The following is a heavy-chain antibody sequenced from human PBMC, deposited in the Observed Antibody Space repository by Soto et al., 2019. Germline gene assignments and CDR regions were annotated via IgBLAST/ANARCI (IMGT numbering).Heavy chain of an antibody. D-gene: IGHD5-18*01. CDR3: ARGRRGTAIAKGVVWFDP. CDR1: GGSFSGYY. CDR2: INHSGST. V-gene: IGHV4-34*01. Sequence: QVQLQQWGAGLLKPSETLSLTCAVYGGSFSGYYWSWIREPPGKGLEWIGEINHSGSTNYNPSLKSQVTISVDTSKNQFSLKLSSVTAADTAVYYCARGRRGTAIAKGVVWFDPWGQGTLVTVSS. J-gene: IGHJ5*02.